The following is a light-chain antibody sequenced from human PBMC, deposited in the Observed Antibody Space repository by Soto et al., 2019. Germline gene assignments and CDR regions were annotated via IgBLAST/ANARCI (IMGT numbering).Light chain of an antibody. CDR3: QQRSGWLT. V-gene: IGKV3-11*01. Sequence: PGDRAILSCRASQSISSALAWYQQKPGQAPRLLIYDASDRATGIPARFSGSRSGTDFTLTISSLEPEDFAVYYCQQRSGWLTFGGGTRVEIK. CDR1: QSISSA. CDR2: DAS. J-gene: IGKJ4*01.